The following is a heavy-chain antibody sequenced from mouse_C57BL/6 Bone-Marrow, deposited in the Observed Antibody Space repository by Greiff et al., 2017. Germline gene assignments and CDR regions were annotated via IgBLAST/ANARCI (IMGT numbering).Heavy chain of an antibody. J-gene: IGHJ4*01. Sequence: EVKVEESGGDLVKPGGSLKLSCAASGFTFSSYGMSWVRPTPDQRLEWVATISSGGSYTYYPDSVKGRFTISRDNAKNTLYLQMSSLKSEDTAMYYCARRIYYGYGGPFYAMDYWGQGTSVTVAS. CDR2: ISSGGSYT. V-gene: IGHV5-6*02. D-gene: IGHD2-2*01. CDR1: GFTFSSYG. CDR3: ARRIYYGYGGPFYAMDY.